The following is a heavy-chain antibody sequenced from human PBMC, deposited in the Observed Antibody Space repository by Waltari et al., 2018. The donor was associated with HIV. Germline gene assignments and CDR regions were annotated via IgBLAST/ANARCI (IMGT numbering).Heavy chain of an antibody. CDR1: GYTFTDYY. D-gene: IGHD6-6*01. Sequence: QVQLVQSGAEVKKPGASVKVSCKASGYTFTDYYMHWVRQAPGQGLEWMGWINPNSGGTNYAQKFQGRVTMTRDTSISTAYMELSRLRSEDTAVYYCARDRHSNSRILGYYYGMDVWGQGTTVTVSS. J-gene: IGHJ6*02. CDR3: ARDRHSNSRILGYYYGMDV. CDR2: INPNSGGT. V-gene: IGHV1-2*02.